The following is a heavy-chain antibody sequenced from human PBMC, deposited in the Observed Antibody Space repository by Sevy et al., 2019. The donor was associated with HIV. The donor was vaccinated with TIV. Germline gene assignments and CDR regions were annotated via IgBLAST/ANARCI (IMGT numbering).Heavy chain of an antibody. Sequence: GGSLRLSCAASGFTFSSYPMHWVRQAPGKGLEWVSFISFDGTDKYYADSVKGRFTISRDNSKNTLYLQMNSLRAEDTAVYYCAKDIQWLVQSIYFDYWGQGTLVTVSS. V-gene: IGHV3-30-3*01. CDR1: GFTFSSYP. D-gene: IGHD6-19*01. J-gene: IGHJ4*02. CDR2: ISFDGTDK. CDR3: AKDIQWLVQSIYFDY.